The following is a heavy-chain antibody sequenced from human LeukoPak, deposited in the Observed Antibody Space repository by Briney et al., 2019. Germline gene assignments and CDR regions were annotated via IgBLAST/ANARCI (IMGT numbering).Heavy chain of an antibody. CDR3: AKDALPAEGYCSGSSCSRGNGMDV. Sequence: GGSLRLSCAASGFTFSSYAMSWVRQAPGKGLEWVSAISGSGGSTYYADSVKGRFTISRDNSKNTLYLQMNSLRAEDTAVYYCAKDALPAEGYCSGSSCSRGNGMDVWGQGTTVTVSS. J-gene: IGHJ6*02. CDR1: GFTFSSYA. CDR2: ISGSGGST. V-gene: IGHV3-23*01. D-gene: IGHD2-15*01.